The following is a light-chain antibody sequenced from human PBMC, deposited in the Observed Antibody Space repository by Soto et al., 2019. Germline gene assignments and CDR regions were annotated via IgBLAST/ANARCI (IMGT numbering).Light chain of an antibody. CDR2: GAS. Sequence: EIVLTQSPGTLSLSPGERATLSCRASQSVSSSDLAWYQQKPGQAPRLLIYGASIRATGIPDRFSGSGSETDFTLSIRRLEPEDFAVYYCQHYGSSPPWTFGQGTKVEIK. CDR3: QHYGSSPPWT. J-gene: IGKJ1*01. CDR1: QSVSSSD. V-gene: IGKV3-20*01.